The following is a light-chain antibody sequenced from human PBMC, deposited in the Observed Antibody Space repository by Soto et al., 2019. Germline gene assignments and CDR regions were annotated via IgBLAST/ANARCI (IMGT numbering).Light chain of an antibody. Sequence: DIQMTQSPSTLSASVGDRVTITCRASQSISGSLAGYQQKPGKAPKLLINEASNLKSGVPSRFSGSGSWTQYSLTFSSLQPDDSASYYFQQYTGYWTFGQGPRVEIK. J-gene: IGKJ1*01. CDR1: QSISGS. V-gene: IGKV1-5*03. CDR2: EAS. CDR3: QQYTGYWT.